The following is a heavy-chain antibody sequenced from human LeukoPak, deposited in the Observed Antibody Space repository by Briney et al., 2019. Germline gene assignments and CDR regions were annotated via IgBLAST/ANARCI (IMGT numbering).Heavy chain of an antibody. CDR3: ARRAGAYSHPYDY. Sequence: PGGSLRLSCTVSGFIVSSDSMSWVRQAPGKGLEWGSFIYTDNTHCSDSVKGRFTISRDNSKNTLYLQMNSLRAEDTAVYYCARRAGAYSHPYDYWGQGTLVTVSS. CDR2: IYTDNT. V-gene: IGHV3-53*01. CDR1: GFIVSSDS. J-gene: IGHJ4*02. D-gene: IGHD4/OR15-4a*01.